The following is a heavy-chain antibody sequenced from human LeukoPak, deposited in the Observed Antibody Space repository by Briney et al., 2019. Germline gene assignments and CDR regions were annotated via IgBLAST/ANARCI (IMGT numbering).Heavy chain of an antibody. D-gene: IGHD5-24*01. V-gene: IGHV3-23*01. CDR2: ISGGGGST. J-gene: IGHJ3*02. CDR1: GFTFTSYS. CDR3: AKKRDAFDI. Sequence: GGSLRLSCAASGFTFTSYSMNWVRQAPGKGLEWVSTISGGGGSTYYADSVKGRFTISRDNSKNTLYLHMNSLRAEDTAMYYCAKKRDAFDIWGQGTVVAVSS.